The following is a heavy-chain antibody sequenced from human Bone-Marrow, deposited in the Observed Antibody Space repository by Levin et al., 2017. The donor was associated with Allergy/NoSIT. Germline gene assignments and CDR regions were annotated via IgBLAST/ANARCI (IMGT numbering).Heavy chain of an antibody. D-gene: IGHD3-22*01. Sequence: GESLKISCKASGYTFTSYDINWVRQATGQGLEWMGWMNPNSGNTGYAQKFQGRVTMTRNTSISTAYMELSSLRSEDTAVYYCARGPVLADSSGYYPADYYYGMDGWGQGTTVTVSS. J-gene: IGHJ6*02. V-gene: IGHV1-8*01. CDR3: ARGPVLADSSGYYPADYYYGMDG. CDR1: GYTFTSYD. CDR2: MNPNSGNT.